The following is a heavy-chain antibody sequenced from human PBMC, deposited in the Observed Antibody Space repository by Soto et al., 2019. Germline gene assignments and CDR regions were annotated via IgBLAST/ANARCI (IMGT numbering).Heavy chain of an antibody. J-gene: IGHJ4*02. Sequence: TLSLTCNVSGASMSGYYWSWIRQPPGKGLDWIGYLYYSGSTNYNPSLKSRVTMSLDTSKNQFSLKLTSVTAADTAVYYCARGSSGYSNIWGRGTLVTVSS. CDR3: ARGSSGYSNI. D-gene: IGHD5-12*01. V-gene: IGHV4-59*01. CDR2: LYYSGST. CDR1: GASMSGYY.